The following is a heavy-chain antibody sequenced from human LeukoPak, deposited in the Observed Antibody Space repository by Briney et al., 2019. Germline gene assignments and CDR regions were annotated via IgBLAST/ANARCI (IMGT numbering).Heavy chain of an antibody. CDR3: ARGLSITMVRGVQFDP. CDR1: GDSISSGDYY. Sequence: SETLSLTCTVSGDSISSGDYYWSWIRQPAGKGLEWIGRIYTSGSTNYNPSLKSRVTISVDTSKHQFSLKLSSVTAADTAVYYCARGLSITMVRGVQFDPWGQGTLVTVSS. J-gene: IGHJ5*02. V-gene: IGHV4-61*02. D-gene: IGHD3-10*01. CDR2: IYTSGST.